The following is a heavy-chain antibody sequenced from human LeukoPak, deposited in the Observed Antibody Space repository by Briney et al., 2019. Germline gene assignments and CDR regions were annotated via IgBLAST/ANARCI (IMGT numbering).Heavy chain of an antibody. Sequence: PGGSLRLSCAGSGFTFSNAWISWGRQAPGKGLEWVCRIKSKTDGWTTDYAAPVKGRFTISRDDSKNTLYLQMNSLKTEDTAVYYCAKERGYSSSRGFDYWGQGTLVTVSS. CDR3: AKERGYSSSRGFDY. CDR1: GFTFSNAW. D-gene: IGHD6-6*01. V-gene: IGHV3-15*01. J-gene: IGHJ4*02. CDR2: IKSKTDGWTT.